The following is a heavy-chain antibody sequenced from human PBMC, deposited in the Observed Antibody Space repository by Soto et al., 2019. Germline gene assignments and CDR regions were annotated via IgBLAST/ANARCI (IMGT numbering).Heavy chain of an antibody. CDR2: IYSGGST. D-gene: IGHD5-18*01. Sequence: EVQLVESGGGLVQPGGSLRLSCAASGVTVSSNYMSWVRQAPGKGLEWVSVIYSGGSTYYADSVKGRFTISRDNSKNTLWLQMNSLRAEDTAVYYCARHGYNYGGGYFDYWGQGTLVTVSS. CDR3: ARHGYNYGGGYFDY. V-gene: IGHV3-66*04. CDR1: GVTVSSNY. J-gene: IGHJ4*02.